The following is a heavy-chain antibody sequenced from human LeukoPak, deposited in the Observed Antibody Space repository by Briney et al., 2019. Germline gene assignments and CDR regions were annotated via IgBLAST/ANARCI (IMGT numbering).Heavy chain of an antibody. D-gene: IGHD1-7*01. Sequence: SVKVSCKASGVTFSSYAISWVRQAPGQGLEWMGGIIPIFGTANYAQKFQGRVTITADESTSTAYMELSSLRSEDTAVYYCARNWNYGDYYYYYMDVWGKGTTVTVSS. J-gene: IGHJ6*03. V-gene: IGHV1-69*13. CDR3: ARNWNYGDYYYYYMDV. CDR2: IIPIFGTA. CDR1: GVTFSSYA.